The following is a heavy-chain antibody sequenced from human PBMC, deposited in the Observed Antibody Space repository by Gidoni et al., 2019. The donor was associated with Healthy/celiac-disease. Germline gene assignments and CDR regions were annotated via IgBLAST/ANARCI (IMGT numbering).Heavy chain of an antibody. Sequence: QVQLQESGPGLVQPSETLSLTCTVSGGSISSYYWSWIRQPPGKGLEWIGYIYYSGSTNYNPSLKSRVTISVDTSKNQFSRKLSSVTAADAAVYYCAREGARVRGFDYWGQGTLVTVSS. D-gene: IGHD3-10*01. CDR3: AREGARVRGFDY. V-gene: IGHV4-59*01. J-gene: IGHJ4*02. CDR1: GGSISSYY. CDR2: IYYSGST.